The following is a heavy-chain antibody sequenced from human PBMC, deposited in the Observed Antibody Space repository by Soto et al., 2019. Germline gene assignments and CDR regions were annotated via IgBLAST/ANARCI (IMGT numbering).Heavy chain of an antibody. V-gene: IGHV1-18*01. J-gene: IGHJ4*02. D-gene: IGHD2-21*02. CDR2: IRADNGNT. CDR3: ARDQWGVGAVVVTDY. Sequence: QVQLVQSGAEVKKPGASVKVSCKASGYTFTSYGISWVRQAPGRGLEWKGWIRADNGNTNYAQKLQGRVTMNTDKSTSTDYMELRSLRSDDTAVYYCARDQWGVGAVVVTDYWGQGTLVTVSS. CDR1: GYTFTSYG.